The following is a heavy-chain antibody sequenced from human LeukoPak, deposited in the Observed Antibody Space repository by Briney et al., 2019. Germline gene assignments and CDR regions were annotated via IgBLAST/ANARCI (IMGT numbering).Heavy chain of an antibody. V-gene: IGHV5-51*01. CDR2: IYPGDSDT. CDR1: GYTFTNYW. J-gene: IGHJ4*02. D-gene: IGHD3-22*01. Sequence: GESLKISCKGSGYTFTNYWIGWVRQMPGKGLEWMGIIYPGDSDTRYSPSFQGQVTISADKSISTAYLQWCSLQASDTAMYYCARTDTSGHYFFEYWGQGTLVTVSS. CDR3: ARTDTSGHYFFEY.